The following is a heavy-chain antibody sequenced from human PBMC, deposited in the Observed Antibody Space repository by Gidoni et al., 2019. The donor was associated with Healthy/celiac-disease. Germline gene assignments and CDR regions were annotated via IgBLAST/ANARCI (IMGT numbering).Heavy chain of an antibody. CDR2: IKSKTDGGTT. Sequence: EVQLVESGGGLVKPGGSLRLSCAASGFTFSNAWMRWVRQAPGKGLEWFGRIKSKTDGGTTDYAAPVKGRFTISRDDSKNTLYLQMNSLKTEDTAVYYCTTSYSSSPYYYYGMDVWGQGTTVTVSS. CDR3: TTSYSSSPYYYYGMDV. D-gene: IGHD6-13*01. V-gene: IGHV3-15*01. J-gene: IGHJ6*02. CDR1: GFTFSNAW.